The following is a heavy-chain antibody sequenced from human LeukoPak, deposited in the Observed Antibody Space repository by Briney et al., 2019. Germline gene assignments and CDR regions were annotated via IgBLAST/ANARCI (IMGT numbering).Heavy chain of an antibody. CDR1: GFTFSSYW. V-gene: IGHV3-7*01. J-gene: IGHJ6*03. D-gene: IGHD3-22*01. CDR2: IKHDESEK. Sequence: GGSLRLSCAASGFTFSSYWMSWVRQAPGKWLEWVANIKHDESEKYSVDSVKGRFTISRDNAKDSLYLQMNSLRAEDTAVYYCARDFRSYYFDSSRYYPYYYYYYMDVWGKGTTVTVSS. CDR3: ARDFRSYYFDSSRYYPYYYYYYMDV.